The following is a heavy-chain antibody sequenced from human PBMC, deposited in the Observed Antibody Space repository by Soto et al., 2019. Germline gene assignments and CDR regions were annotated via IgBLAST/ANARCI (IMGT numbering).Heavy chain of an antibody. V-gene: IGHV5-51*01. D-gene: IGHD6-19*01. CDR1: GYSFTTYW. J-gene: IGHJ5*02. CDR2: IYPGDSDT. CDR3: ARPFDTSGWYDH. Sequence: GESLKISCKGSGYSFTTYWIAWVRQMPGKGLECMGIIYPGDSDTRYSPSFQGQVTISADKSINTAYLQWSSLKASDSAIYYCARPFDTSGWYDHWGQGTLVTVSS.